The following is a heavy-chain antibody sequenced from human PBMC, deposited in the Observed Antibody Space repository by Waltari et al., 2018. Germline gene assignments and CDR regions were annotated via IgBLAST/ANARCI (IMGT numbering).Heavy chain of an antibody. Sequence: QLHLQESGPGLLKPSETLSLTCAVSGYSISGGDYWGWIRQPPGKGLEWIGSIYPGGDTYFNPSLKSRVTISVDKSKNRYSLNLRSMTAADTAVYYCARRGRLSSYFFDYWGQGTLVTVSS. V-gene: IGHV4-38-2*01. CDR2: IYPGGDT. CDR3: ARRGRLSSYFFDY. D-gene: IGHD2-15*01. J-gene: IGHJ4*02. CDR1: GYSISGGDY.